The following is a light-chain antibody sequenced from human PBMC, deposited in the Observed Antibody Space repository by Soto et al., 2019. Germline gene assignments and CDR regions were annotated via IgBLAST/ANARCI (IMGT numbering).Light chain of an antibody. CDR2: GAS. CDR3: QQDSSWPLT. Sequence: EIVMTQSPATLSVSPGERATLSCRASQDIRSSLAWYQQKPGQAPRLLIYGASIRATGVPATFSGSGSGTEFTLSISSLQSEHLGVYYCQQDSSWPLTFGGGTKVDIK. V-gene: IGKV3-15*01. CDR1: QDIRSS. J-gene: IGKJ4*01.